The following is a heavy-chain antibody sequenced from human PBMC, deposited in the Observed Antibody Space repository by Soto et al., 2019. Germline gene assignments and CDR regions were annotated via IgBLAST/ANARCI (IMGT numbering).Heavy chain of an antibody. CDR2: INSDATTT. CDR1: GFTFSTYW. J-gene: IGHJ2*01. D-gene: IGHD7-27*01. V-gene: IGHV3-74*01. Sequence: EVQLVESGGGLVQPGGSLRLSCAASGFTFSTYWMHWVRQVPGKGLLWVSRINSDATTTTYADSVQGRFTISRDNAKDTLFLQMDSLRVEDTALYYCARLTYLVNIYFALWGRGTLVTVSS. CDR3: ARLTYLVNIYFAL.